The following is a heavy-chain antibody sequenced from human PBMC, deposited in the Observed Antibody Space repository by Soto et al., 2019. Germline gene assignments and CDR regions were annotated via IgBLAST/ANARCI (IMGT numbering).Heavy chain of an antibody. V-gene: IGHV4-59*01. CDR3: ASTSSGYKDYGMDV. CDR2: IYYSGST. Sequence: SQTLSVTCPVVEGNIRDYYWGWIGQQTGKGLEWIGYIYYSGSTNYNPYRKSRVTISVDTSKNQFSLKLSSVTAADTAVYFCASTSSGYKDYGMDVWGQGPTVTVSS. D-gene: IGHD3-22*01. J-gene: IGHJ6*02. CDR1: EGNIRDYY.